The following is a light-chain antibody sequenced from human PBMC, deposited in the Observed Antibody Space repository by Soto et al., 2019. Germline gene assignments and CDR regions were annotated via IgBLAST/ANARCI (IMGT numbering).Light chain of an antibody. CDR1: SSDVGNYIF. J-gene: IGLJ1*01. CDR3: VSYTTSASYV. Sequence: QSVLTQPASVSGSPGQSITISCTGTSSDVGNYIFVSWYQQHPGKAPKLMIYDINNRPSGVSNRFSGSKSGNTASLTISGLQAEDEADYYCVSYTTSASYVFGTGTQLTVL. V-gene: IGLV2-14*01. CDR2: DIN.